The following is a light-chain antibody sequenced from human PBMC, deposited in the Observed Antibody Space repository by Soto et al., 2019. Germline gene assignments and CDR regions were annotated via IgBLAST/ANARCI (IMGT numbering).Light chain of an antibody. J-gene: IGKJ2*01. CDR1: QDIRNY. CDR3: QHYDNIPRFT. Sequence: DIQMTQSPSSLSTSVGDRVTVTCQASQDIRNYLNWYQQRPGKAPKLLIYDASNLETGVPSRFSGSGSGTDVTFTISSLQPEDISTYYCQHYDNIPRFTFGQGTKLEIK. CDR2: DAS. V-gene: IGKV1-33*01.